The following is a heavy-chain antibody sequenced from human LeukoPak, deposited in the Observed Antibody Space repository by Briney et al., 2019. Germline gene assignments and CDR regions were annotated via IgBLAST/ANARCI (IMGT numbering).Heavy chain of an antibody. J-gene: IGHJ4*02. CDR2: IWNDGSNK. CDR3: ARASGPFDY. V-gene: IGHV3-33*01. D-gene: IGHD3-10*01. CDR1: GFTFSIYG. Sequence: GGSLRLSCAASGFTFSIYGMHWVRQAPDKGLEWVAVIWNDGSNKYYADSVKGRFTISRDNSKNTLYLQMNSLRAEDTAVYSCARASGPFDYWGQGTLVTVSS.